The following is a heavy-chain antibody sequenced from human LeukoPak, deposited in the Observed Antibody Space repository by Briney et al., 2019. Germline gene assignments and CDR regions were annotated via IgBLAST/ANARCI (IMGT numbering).Heavy chain of an antibody. V-gene: IGHV3-23*01. D-gene: IGHD4-17*01. CDR2: IGGNGANR. CDR1: GFTFRDYA. Sequence: GGSLRLSCVGSGFTFRDYALTWVRQAPGKGLEWVSTIGGNGANRYYADSVKGRFTISRDNSKNTLYLQMDSLRAEDTAIYYCAKERIYFSYGDYPSFDYWGQGTLVTVSS. J-gene: IGHJ4*02. CDR3: AKERIYFSYGDYPSFDY.